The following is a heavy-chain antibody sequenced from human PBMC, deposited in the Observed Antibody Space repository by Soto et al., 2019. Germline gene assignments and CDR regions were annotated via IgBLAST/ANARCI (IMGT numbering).Heavy chain of an antibody. J-gene: IGHJ4*02. CDR2: INPSGGST. V-gene: IGHV1-46*01. CDR3: VREVGALAFDL. D-gene: IGHD1-26*01. Sequence: QVQLVQSGAEVKKPGASVKVSCKASGYTFTSYYMHWVRQAPGQGLEWMGLINPSGGSTISAQTFQGRVTMTRDTSTSTVYMELSSLRSEDTAVYYCVREVGALAFDLWGQGTLVTVSS. CDR1: GYTFTSYY.